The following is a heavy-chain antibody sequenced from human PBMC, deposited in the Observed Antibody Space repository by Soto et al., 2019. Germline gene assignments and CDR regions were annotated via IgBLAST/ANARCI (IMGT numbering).Heavy chain of an antibody. Sequence: VQLVESGGGLVKPGGSLRLSCAASGFSFSTYSMTWVRQAPGKGLEWVSSISSSSGYIFYAESVKGRFTISRDNAKNSLYLQMNSLRAEDTAVYYCARDRALRYFDWLYWGQGALLTVSS. D-gene: IGHD3-9*01. J-gene: IGHJ4*02. CDR3: ARDRALRYFDWLY. CDR2: ISSSSGYI. V-gene: IGHV3-21*01. CDR1: GFSFSTYS.